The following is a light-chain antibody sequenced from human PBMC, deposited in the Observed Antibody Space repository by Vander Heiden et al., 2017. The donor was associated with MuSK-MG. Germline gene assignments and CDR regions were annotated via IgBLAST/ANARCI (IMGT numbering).Light chain of an antibody. CDR3: QQDNSSLWT. CDR1: QSISSW. CDR2: KAS. J-gene: IGKJ1*01. Sequence: DIQMTQSPSTLSASVGDRVTITCRASQSISSWLAWYQQKPGKAPKLLIYKASSLESGVPSSFSGSGSGTEFTLTISSLQPDDFATYYCQQDNSSLWTFGQGTKVEIK. V-gene: IGKV1-5*03.